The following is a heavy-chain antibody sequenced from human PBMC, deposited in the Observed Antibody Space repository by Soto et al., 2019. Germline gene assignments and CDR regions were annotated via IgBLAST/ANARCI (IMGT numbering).Heavy chain of an antibody. CDR1: GFTFCSYP. CDR3: ARGPITQTSFIDH. D-gene: IGHD1-20*01. V-gene: IGHV3-30-3*01. Sequence: GGSLRLSCEASGFTFCSYPMNWVRQAPGKGLVCVTVISYDGDTQSYPAYVTGRFTISRDNSKDTLYLQIHSLRSDDTAVYFCARGPITQTSFIDHWGQGTLVTVAT. CDR2: ISYDGDTQ. J-gene: IGHJ4*02.